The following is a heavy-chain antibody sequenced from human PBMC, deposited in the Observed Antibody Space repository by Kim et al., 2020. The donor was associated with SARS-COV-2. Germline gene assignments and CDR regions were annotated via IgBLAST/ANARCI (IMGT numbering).Heavy chain of an antibody. CDR2: INHSGST. CDR3: ARGRGYYYGSGLDY. D-gene: IGHD3-10*01. J-gene: IGHJ4*02. Sequence: SETLSLTCAVYGGSFSGYYWSWIRQPPGKGLEWIGEINHSGSTNYNPSLKSRVTISVDTSKNQFSLKLSSVTAADTAVYYCARGRGYYYGSGLDYWGQGTLVTVSS. V-gene: IGHV4-34*01. CDR1: GGSFSGYY.